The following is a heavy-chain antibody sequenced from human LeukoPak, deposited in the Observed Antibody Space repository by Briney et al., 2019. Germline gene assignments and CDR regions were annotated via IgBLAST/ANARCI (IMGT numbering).Heavy chain of an antibody. D-gene: IGHD2-8*01. CDR3: ASSPIMGTGAFDI. CDR1: GGSISTYY. CDR2: IFNLGIT. V-gene: IGHV4-4*07. J-gene: IGHJ3*02. Sequence: PSETLSLTCTVSGGSISTYYWTWIRQPAGKGLEWIWRIFNLGITKYNPSLKSRVTMSVDTSKNQFSLKLSSVTAADTAVYYCASSPIMGTGAFDIWGQGTMVTVSS.